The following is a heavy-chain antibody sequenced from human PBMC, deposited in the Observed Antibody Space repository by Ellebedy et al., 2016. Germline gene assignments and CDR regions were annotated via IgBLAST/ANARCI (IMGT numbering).Heavy chain of an antibody. D-gene: IGHD2-15*01. V-gene: IGHV3-53*01. CDR3: ALGYYTDY. CDR2: IYSGGRT. Sequence: GGSLRLSCEASGFNVSINYMTWVRQAPGKGLEWVSVIYSGGRTFYSDSAKGRFTISRDNSTNTVYLQMNNVRPTDTAVYYCALGYYTDYWGQGTLVAVSS. J-gene: IGHJ4*02. CDR1: GFNVSINY.